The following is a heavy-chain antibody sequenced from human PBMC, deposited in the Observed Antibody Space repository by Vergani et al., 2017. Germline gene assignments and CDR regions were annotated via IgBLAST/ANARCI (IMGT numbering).Heavy chain of an antibody. CDR2: ISYDGSNK. Sequence: QVQLVESGGGVVQPGRSLRLSCAASGFTFSSYAMHWVRQALGKGLEWVAVISYDGSNKYYADSVKGRFTISRDNSKNTLYLQMTSLRAEDTAVYYCAGKQQLAYWGQGTLVTVSS. V-gene: IGHV3-30*04. D-gene: IGHD6-13*01. CDR1: GFTFSSYA. J-gene: IGHJ4*02. CDR3: AGKQQLAY.